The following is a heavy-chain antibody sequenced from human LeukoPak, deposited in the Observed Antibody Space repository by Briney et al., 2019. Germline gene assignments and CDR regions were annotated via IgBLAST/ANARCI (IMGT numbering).Heavy chain of an antibody. CDR1: GFTFSNYA. V-gene: IGHV3-23*01. CDR3: ARDTYYYGSGSYFFDY. CDR2: ITGSGGNT. Sequence: GGSLRLSCAASGFTFSNYAMSWVRQAPGKGLEWVSAITGSGGNTYYADSVKGRFTISRDNAKNSLYLQMNSLRAEDTAVYYCARDTYYYGSGSYFFDYWGQGTLVTVSS. J-gene: IGHJ4*02. D-gene: IGHD3-10*01.